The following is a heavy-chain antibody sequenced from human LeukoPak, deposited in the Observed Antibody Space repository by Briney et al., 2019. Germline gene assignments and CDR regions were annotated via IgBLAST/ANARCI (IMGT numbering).Heavy chain of an antibody. CDR1: GGSISSGSYY. CDR2: IYTSGST. Sequence: PSQTLSLTCTVSGGSISSGSYYWSWIRQPAGKGLEWIGPIYTSGSTNYNPSLKSRVTISVDTSKNQFSLKLSSVTAADTAVYYCARSYYVWGSYRNNWFDPWGQGTLVTVSS. V-gene: IGHV4-61*02. CDR3: ARSYYVWGSYRNNWFDP. D-gene: IGHD3-16*02. J-gene: IGHJ5*02.